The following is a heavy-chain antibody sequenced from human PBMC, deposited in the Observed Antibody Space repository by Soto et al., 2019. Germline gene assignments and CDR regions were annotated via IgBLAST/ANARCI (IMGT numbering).Heavy chain of an antibody. V-gene: IGHV4-34*01. CDR3: ARGTALYDFWSGYYGGLFDY. Sequence: PSETLSRTCADFGGCFSGYYWSWIRQPPGKGLEWIGEINHSGSTNYNPSLKSRVTISVDTSKNQFSLKLSSVTAADTAVYYCARGTALYDFWSGYYGGLFDYWGQGTLVTVSS. CDR2: INHSGST. CDR1: GGCFSGYY. J-gene: IGHJ4*02. D-gene: IGHD3-3*01.